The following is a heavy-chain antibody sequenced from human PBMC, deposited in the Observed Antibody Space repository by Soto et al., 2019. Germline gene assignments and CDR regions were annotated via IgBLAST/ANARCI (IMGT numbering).Heavy chain of an antibody. Sequence: QVQLQESGPGLVKPSETLSVTCTVSGGSVSSRSHFWSWIRQPPGGGLQWIGYIYYSGSTNYNPSLKRRATLSVATSRNQFSLRLTSVTAADTAVYYCARYDAESGSNKLDPWGQGTLVTVSS. CDR1: GGSVSSRSHF. CDR3: ARYDAESGSNKLDP. V-gene: IGHV4-61*01. J-gene: IGHJ5*02. D-gene: IGHD5-12*01. CDR2: IYYSGST.